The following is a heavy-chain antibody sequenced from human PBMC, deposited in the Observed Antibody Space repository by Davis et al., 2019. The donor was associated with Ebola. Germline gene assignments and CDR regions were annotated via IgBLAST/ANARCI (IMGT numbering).Heavy chain of an antibody. V-gene: IGHV4-61*01. J-gene: IGHJ6*03. D-gene: IGHD1-1*01. CDR1: GGSASSGSYY. Sequence: PSQTLSLTCTVSGGSASSGSYYWSWIRQPPGKGLEWIGYIYYSGSTNYNPSLKSRVTISVDTSKNQFSLKLSSVTAADTAVYYCARGGWNDHIYYYYMDVWGKGTTVTVSS. CDR3: ARGGWNDHIYYYYMDV. CDR2: IYYSGST.